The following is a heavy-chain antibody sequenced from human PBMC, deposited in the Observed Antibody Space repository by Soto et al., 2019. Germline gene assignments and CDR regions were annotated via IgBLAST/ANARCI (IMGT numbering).Heavy chain of an antibody. V-gene: IGHV3-48*02. CDR2: ISGSGATK. CDR3: ARAIRGFSYVVDY. Sequence: GGSLRLSCAASGFTFSSHSINWVRQAPGKGLEWVSYISGSGATKYYADSVKGRFTISRDNARNSLYLQMGSLSDEDTAVYYCARAIRGFSYVVDYWGQGTLVTVSS. D-gene: IGHD5-18*01. CDR1: GFTFSSHS. J-gene: IGHJ4*02.